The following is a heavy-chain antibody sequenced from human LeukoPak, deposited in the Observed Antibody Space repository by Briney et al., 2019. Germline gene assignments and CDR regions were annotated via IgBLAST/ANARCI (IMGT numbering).Heavy chain of an antibody. D-gene: IGHD6-19*01. J-gene: IGHJ4*02. CDR3: ARDPELAVAANYFDY. CDR1: GGTFSSYA. CDR2: IIPILGIA. Sequence: SVEVSCKASGGTFSSYAISWVRQAPGQGLEWMGRIIPILGIANYAQKFQGRVTITADKSTSTAYMELSSLRSEDTAVYYCARDPELAVAANYFDYWGQGTLVTVSS. V-gene: IGHV1-69*04.